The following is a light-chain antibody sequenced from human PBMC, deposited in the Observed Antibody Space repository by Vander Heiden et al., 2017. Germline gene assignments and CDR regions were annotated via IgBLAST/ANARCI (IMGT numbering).Light chain of an antibody. CDR1: QSVSSY. CDR3: QQLST. CDR2: DAS. Sequence: EIVLTQSPATLSLSPGERATFSCRASQSVSSYLAGYQQKPGQAPRLLIYDASNRATGIPGRFSGSGSGTDFTLTIGSLEPEDFAGYDGQQLSTFGHGTKVDIK. J-gene: IGKJ3*01. V-gene: IGKV3-11*01.